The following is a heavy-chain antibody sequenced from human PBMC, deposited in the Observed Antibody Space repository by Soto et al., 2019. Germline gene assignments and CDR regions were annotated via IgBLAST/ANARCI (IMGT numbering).Heavy chain of an antibody. V-gene: IGHV2-5*02. CDR3: APYVSTSPAGWFDP. D-gene: IGHD3-10*01. Sequence: QITLKESGPTLVKPTQTLTLTCTFSGLSLSTSGEAVGWIRQPPGKALEWLALIYWDDDKRYNPTLKTRLTITKDTSKHQVVLTLTNMDPVDTATYHCAPYVSTSPAGWFDPWGQGILVTVSS. CDR2: IYWDDDK. CDR1: GLSLSTSGEA. J-gene: IGHJ5*02.